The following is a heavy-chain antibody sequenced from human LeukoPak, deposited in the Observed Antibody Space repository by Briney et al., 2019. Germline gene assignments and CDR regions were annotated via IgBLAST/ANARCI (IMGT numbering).Heavy chain of an antibody. Sequence: GRSLRLSCAASGFTFSSYGMHWVRQAPGKGLEWVAVIWYDGSNKYYADSVKGRFTISRDNSKNTLYLQMNSLRAEDTAVYYCAKAPTGENNYYYYYYMGVWGKGTTVTVSS. CDR1: GFTFSSYG. D-gene: IGHD7-27*01. CDR3: AKAPTGENNYYYYYYMGV. CDR2: IWYDGSNK. V-gene: IGHV3-33*06. J-gene: IGHJ6*03.